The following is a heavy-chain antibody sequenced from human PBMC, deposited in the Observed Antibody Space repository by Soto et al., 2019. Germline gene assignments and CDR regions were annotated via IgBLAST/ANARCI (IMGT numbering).Heavy chain of an antibody. J-gene: IGHJ6*03. CDR3: ARDGVITIFGVVQPYYYYMDV. D-gene: IGHD3-3*01. CDR1: GYTFTGYA. Sequence: QVELVQSGAEVKKPGASVKVSCKASGYTFTGYAMHWVRQAPGQRLEWMGWINAGNGNTKYSQKFQGRVTITRDTSASTAYMELSSLRSEDTAVYYCARDGVITIFGVVQPYYYYMDVWGKGTTVTVSS. CDR2: INAGNGNT. V-gene: IGHV1-3*01.